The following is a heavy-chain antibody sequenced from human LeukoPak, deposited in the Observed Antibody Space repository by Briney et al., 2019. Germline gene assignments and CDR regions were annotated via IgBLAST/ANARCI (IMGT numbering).Heavy chain of an antibody. CDR1: GGSISSGGYY. Sequence: SETLSLTCTVSGGSISSGGYYWSWIRQHPGKGLEWIGYIYYSGSTYYNPSLKSRVTISVDTSKNQFSLKLSSVTAADTAVYYCARADGDYYDSSGPYYFDYWGQGTLVTVSS. V-gene: IGHV4-31*03. D-gene: IGHD3-22*01. CDR3: ARADGDYYDSSGPYYFDY. CDR2: IYYSGST. J-gene: IGHJ4*02.